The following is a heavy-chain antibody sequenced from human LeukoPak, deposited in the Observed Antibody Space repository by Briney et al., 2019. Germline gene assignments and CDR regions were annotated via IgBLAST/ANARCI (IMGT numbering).Heavy chain of an antibody. Sequence: ASVKVSCKASGYTFTSYGISWVRQAPGQGLEWMGWINPNSGGTNYAQKFQGRVTMTRDTSISTAYMELSRLRSDDTAVYYCARDRSSSSFTFDYWGQGTLVTVSS. CDR3: ARDRSSSSFTFDY. V-gene: IGHV1-2*02. D-gene: IGHD6-6*01. CDR2: INPNSGGT. CDR1: GYTFTSYG. J-gene: IGHJ4*02.